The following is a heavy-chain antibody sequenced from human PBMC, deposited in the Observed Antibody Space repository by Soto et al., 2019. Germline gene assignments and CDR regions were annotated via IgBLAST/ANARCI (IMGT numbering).Heavy chain of an antibody. V-gene: IGHV3-48*01. CDR1: GFTFSSYS. CDR2: ISSSSSTT. J-gene: IGHJ4*02. D-gene: IGHD2-15*01. Sequence: GGSLRLSCAASGFTFSSYSMNWVRQAPGKGLEWVSYISSSSSTTYYADSVKGRFTISRDNAKNSLYLQMNSLRAEDTAVYYCARDLHSGLFDYWGQGTLVTVSS. CDR3: ARDLHSGLFDY.